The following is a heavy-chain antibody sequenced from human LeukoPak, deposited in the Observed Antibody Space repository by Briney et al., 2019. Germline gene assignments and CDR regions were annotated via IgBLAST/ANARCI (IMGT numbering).Heavy chain of an antibody. CDR1: GFTFSSYW. CDR2: IKQDGSER. J-gene: IGHJ4*02. V-gene: IGHV3-7*03. Sequence: GGSLRLSCAASGFTFSSYWMTWVRQAPGKGLEWVANIKQDGSERNYVDSVKGRFTISRDNAKNSLYLQMNTLRDEDAAVYYCATGAGCGYWGQGTLVTVSS. D-gene: IGHD6-19*01. CDR3: ATGAGCGY.